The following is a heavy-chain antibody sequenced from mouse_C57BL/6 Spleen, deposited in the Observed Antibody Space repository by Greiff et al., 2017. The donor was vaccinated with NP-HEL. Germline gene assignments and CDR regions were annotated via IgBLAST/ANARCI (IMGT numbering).Heavy chain of an antibody. CDR1: GFTFSDFY. Sequence: EVKVVESGGGLVQSGRSLRLSCATSGFTFSDFYMEWVRQAPRKGLEWIAASRNKANDYTTEYSASVKGRFIVSRDTSQSILYLQMNALRAEDTAIYYCARDDYYGSSYLAYWGQGTLVTVSA. J-gene: IGHJ3*01. CDR2: SRNKANDYTT. D-gene: IGHD1-1*01. V-gene: IGHV7-1*01. CDR3: ARDDYYGSSYLAY.